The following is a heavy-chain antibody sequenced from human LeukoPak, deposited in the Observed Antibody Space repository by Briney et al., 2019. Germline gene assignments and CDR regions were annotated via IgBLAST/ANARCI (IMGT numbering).Heavy chain of an antibody. V-gene: IGHV4-39*01. CDR3: ARGITGTYNWFDL. CDR2: IYYSGST. Sequence: PSETLSLTCTVSGGSISSSSYYWGWIRQPPGKGLEWIGSIYYSGSTYYNPSLKSRVTISVDTSKNQFSLKLSSVTAADTAVYYCARGITGTYNWFDLWGQGTLVTVSS. D-gene: IGHD1-7*01. CDR1: GGSISSSSYY. J-gene: IGHJ5*02.